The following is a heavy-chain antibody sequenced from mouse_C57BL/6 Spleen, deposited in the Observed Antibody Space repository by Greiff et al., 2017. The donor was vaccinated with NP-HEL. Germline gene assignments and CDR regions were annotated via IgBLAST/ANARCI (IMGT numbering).Heavy chain of an antibody. CDR2: IDPSDSET. CDR1: GYTFTSYW. J-gene: IGHJ4*01. D-gene: IGHD6-1*01. Sequence: QVQLQQPGAELVRPGSSVKLSCKASGYTFTSYWMHWVKQRPIQGLEWIGNIDPSDSETHYNQKFKDKATLTVDKSSSTAYMQLSSLTSEDSAVYYCARKERQPPYAMDYWGQGTSVTVSS. V-gene: IGHV1-52*01. CDR3: ARKERQPPYAMDY.